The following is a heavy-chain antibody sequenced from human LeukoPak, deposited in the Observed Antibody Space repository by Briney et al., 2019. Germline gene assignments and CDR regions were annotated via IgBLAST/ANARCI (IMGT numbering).Heavy chain of an antibody. CDR1: GLTFSSYG. J-gene: IGHJ4*02. Sequence: GSLRLSCAASGLTFSSYGMHWVRQAPGKGLEWVAVISYDGSNKYYADSVKGRFTISRDNSKNTLYLQMNSLRAEDTAVYYCAKAGSGSYFDYWGQGTLVTVSS. D-gene: IGHD3-10*01. CDR2: ISYDGSNK. CDR3: AKAGSGSYFDY. V-gene: IGHV3-30*18.